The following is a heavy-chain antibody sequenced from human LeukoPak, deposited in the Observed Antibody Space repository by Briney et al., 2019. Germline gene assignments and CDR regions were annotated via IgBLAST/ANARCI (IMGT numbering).Heavy chain of an antibody. V-gene: IGHV3-48*01. D-gene: IGHD2-2*01. CDR1: GFTFSSYS. CDR3: AREVGVVPAATIKTYYYYYMDV. J-gene: IGHJ6*03. CDR2: ISSSSSTI. Sequence: PGGSLRLSCAASGFTFSSYSMNWVRQAPGKGLEWVSYISSSSSTIYYADSVKGRFTISRDNAKNSLYLQMNSLRAEDTAVYYCAREVGVVPAATIKTYYYYYMDVWGKGTTVTVSS.